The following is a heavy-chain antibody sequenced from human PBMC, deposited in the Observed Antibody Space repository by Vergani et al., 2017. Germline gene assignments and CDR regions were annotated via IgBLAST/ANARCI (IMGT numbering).Heavy chain of an antibody. CDR2: ISGSGGST. CDR3: AKDGGGYCSGGSCGDFDY. Sequence: EVQLVESGGGLIQPGGSLRLSCAASGFTFSSYAMSWVRQAPGKGLEWVSAISGSGGSTYYPDSVKGRFTISRDNSKNTLYLQMNSLRAEDTAVYYCAKDGGGYCSGGSCGDFDYWGQGTLVTVSS. V-gene: IGHV3-23*04. CDR1: GFTFSSYA. D-gene: IGHD2-15*01. J-gene: IGHJ4*02.